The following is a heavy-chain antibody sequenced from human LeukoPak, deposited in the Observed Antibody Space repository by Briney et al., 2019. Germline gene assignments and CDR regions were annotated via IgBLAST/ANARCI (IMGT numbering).Heavy chain of an antibody. CDR2: IGTAGDT. CDR3: ARGNRWFGELLGVSWFDP. J-gene: IGHJ5*02. D-gene: IGHD3-10*01. V-gene: IGHV3-13*01. CDR1: GFTFSSYD. Sequence: GGPLRLSCAASGFTFSSYDMHWVRQATGKGLEWVSAIGTAGDTYYPGSVKGRFTISRENAKNSLYLQMNSLRAGDTAVYYCARGNRWFGELLGVSWFDPWGQGTLVTVSS.